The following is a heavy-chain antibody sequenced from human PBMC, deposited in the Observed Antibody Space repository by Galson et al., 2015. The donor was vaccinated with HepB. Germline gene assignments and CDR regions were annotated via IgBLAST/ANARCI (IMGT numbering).Heavy chain of an antibody. Sequence: SLRLSCAASGFTFSSYGMHWVRQAPGKGLEWVAVIWYDGSNKYYADSVKGRFTISRDNSKNTLYLQMNSLRAEDTAVYYCARESDGRSSRSLGMYYFDYWGQGTLVTVSS. CDR1: GFTFSSYG. CDR2: IWYDGSNK. J-gene: IGHJ4*02. CDR3: ARESDGRSSRSLGMYYFDY. V-gene: IGHV3-33*01. D-gene: IGHD1-14*01.